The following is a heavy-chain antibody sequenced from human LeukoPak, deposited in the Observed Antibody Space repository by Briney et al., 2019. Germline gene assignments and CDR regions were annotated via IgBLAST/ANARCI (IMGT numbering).Heavy chain of an antibody. CDR2: IWYDGSNK. D-gene: IGHD1-26*01. V-gene: IGHV3-33*01. CDR1: GFTFSSYG. CDR3: ARVQWELLYPDY. J-gene: IGHJ4*02. Sequence: GGSLRLSCAASGFTFSSYGMHWVRQAPGKGLEWVAVIWYDGSNKYYADSVKGRFTISRDNSKNTLYLQMNSLRGDDTAVYYCARVQWELLYPDYWGQGTLVTVSS.